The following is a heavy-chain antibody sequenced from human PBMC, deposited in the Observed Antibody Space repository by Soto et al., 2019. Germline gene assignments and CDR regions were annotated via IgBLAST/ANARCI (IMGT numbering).Heavy chain of an antibody. Sequence: QVPLVQSGAEVKKPGSSVTVSCKASGGTFSSYAIHWVRQAPGQGLEWMGGIIPMYGPAKYAQRFQGRVTITADESTTTGYMELTSLTSQDTAVYYCARVTSMVRGVIDNWFDPWGHGTLVNVSS. CDR1: GGTFSSYA. D-gene: IGHD3-10*01. CDR2: IIPMYGPA. V-gene: IGHV1-69*01. J-gene: IGHJ5*02. CDR3: ARVTSMVRGVIDNWFDP.